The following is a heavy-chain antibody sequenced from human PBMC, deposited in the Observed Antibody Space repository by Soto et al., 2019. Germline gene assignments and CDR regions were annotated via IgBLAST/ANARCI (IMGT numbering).Heavy chain of an antibody. CDR3: AHTDSPPLFSEY. J-gene: IGHJ4*02. CDR1: GFSLDSSSVA. CDR2: IYWNNRK. D-gene: IGHD3-3*01. Sequence: QITLKESGPALLKPTQTLTLTCTFSGFSLDSSSVAVGWIRQPPGKALEWLALIYWNNRKAYSPSLKSRLTIPNDTSKNQVVLTMTNMDPVYTATYYCAHTDSPPLFSEYWGQGIVVTVSS. V-gene: IGHV2-5*01.